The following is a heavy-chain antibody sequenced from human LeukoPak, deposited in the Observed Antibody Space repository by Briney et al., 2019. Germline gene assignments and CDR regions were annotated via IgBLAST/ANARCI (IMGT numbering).Heavy chain of an antibody. J-gene: IGHJ6*03. CDR1: GFTFSSYT. V-gene: IGHV3-30*04. CDR2: ISYDGSNK. D-gene: IGHD2/OR15-2a*01. CDR3: AKGSKGAYYYYYYMDV. Sequence: GGSLRLSCAVSGFTFSSYTMHWVRQAPGQGLEWVAVISYDGSNKYYADSVKRRFTISRDNSKNTLYLQMNSLRAEDTGVYYCAKGSKGAYYYYYYMDVWGKGTTVTVSS.